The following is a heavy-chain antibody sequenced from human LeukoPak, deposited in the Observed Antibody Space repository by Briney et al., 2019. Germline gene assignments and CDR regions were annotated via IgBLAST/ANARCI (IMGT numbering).Heavy chain of an antibody. D-gene: IGHD1-26*01. CDR3: ASRNSGSYPDY. V-gene: IGHV3-74*01. J-gene: IGHJ4*02. CDR2: INLDGSGT. CDR1: GFSFTSYW. Sequence: GGSLRLSCAASGFSFTSYWMHWVRQAPGKGLVWVSCINLDGSGTTYADSVKGRFTISRDNAKNSLYLQMNSLRAEDTAVYYCASRNSGSYPDYWGQGTLVTVSS.